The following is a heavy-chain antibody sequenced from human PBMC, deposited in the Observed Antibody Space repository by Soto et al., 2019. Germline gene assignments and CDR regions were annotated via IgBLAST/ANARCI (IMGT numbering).Heavy chain of an antibody. Sequence: PSETLSLTCTVSGCSVSSYYWSWIRQPPGKGLEWIGYIYYSGSTNYNPSLKSRVTISVDTSKNQFSLKLSSVTAADTAVYYCARALETPSYFDYWGQGTLVTVSS. CDR3: ARALETPSYFDY. CDR2: IYYSGST. V-gene: IGHV4-59*02. CDR1: GCSVSSYY. J-gene: IGHJ4*02.